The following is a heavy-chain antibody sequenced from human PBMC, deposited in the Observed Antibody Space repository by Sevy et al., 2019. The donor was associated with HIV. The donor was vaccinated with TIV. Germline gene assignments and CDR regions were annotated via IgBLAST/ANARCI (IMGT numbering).Heavy chain of an antibody. V-gene: IGHV3-15*01. CDR1: RFTFSKAW. J-gene: IGHJ6*02. CDR2: IQSKTDGGST. Sequence: GESLKISCVASRFTFSKAWMSWVRQAPGKGLEWVGRIQSKTDGGSTDYAAPVKGRFTISRDDSKNTLYLQMDSLQTEDTGVYFCTSSSGGDSGNEPRSLSDMSYYYGMDVWGQGTTVTVSS. CDR3: TSSSGGDSGNEPRSLSDMSYYYGMDV. D-gene: IGHD5-12*01.